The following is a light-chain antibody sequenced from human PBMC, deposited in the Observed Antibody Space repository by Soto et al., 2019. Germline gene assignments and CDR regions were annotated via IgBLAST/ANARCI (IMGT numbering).Light chain of an antibody. CDR3: QQYNSYST. Sequence: DIQMTQSPSTLSASVGDRVTITCRASQSISSWLAWYQQKPGKAPKLLINDASTLESGVPSRFSGSGSGTEFTLTISSLQPDDFATYHCQQYNSYSTFGQGTKVEIK. CDR1: QSISSW. CDR2: DAS. V-gene: IGKV1-5*01. J-gene: IGKJ1*01.